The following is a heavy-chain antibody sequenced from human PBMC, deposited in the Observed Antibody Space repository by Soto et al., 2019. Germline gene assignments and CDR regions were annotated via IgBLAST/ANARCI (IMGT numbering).Heavy chain of an antibody. CDR2: IIPTLVTA. V-gene: IGHV1-69*12. CDR3: ASHSYGYFPHYYHGMDV. J-gene: IGHJ6*02. D-gene: IGHD5-18*01. CDR1: GGTFSSYA. Sequence: QVQLVQSGAEVKKPGSSVKVSCKASGGTFSSYASSWVRQPPGQGLEWMGGIIPTLVTANYAQKFQGRVTITADESTSTAYMELSSLRSEDTAVYYCASHSYGYFPHYYHGMDVWGQGTTVTVSS.